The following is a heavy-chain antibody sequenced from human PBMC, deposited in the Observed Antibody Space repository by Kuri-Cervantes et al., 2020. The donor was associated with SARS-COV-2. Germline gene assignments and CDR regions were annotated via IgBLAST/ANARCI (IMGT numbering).Heavy chain of an antibody. J-gene: IGHJ6*03. CDR3: ARYTVTTFHYYMDV. CDR1: GGSISSNS. D-gene: IGHD4-17*01. Sequence: GSLRLSCTVSGGSISSNSWSWIRQSAGKGLEWLGRIYNSGSTNQNPSLKSRVTMSVDTSKNQFSLKLSSVTAADTAVYYCARYTVTTFHYYMDVWGKGTTVTVSS. CDR2: IYNSGST. V-gene: IGHV4-4*07.